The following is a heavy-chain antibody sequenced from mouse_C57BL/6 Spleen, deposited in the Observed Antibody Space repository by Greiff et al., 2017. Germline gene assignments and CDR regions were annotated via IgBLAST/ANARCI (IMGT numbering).Heavy chain of an antibody. D-gene: IGHD2-5*01. CDR1: GFTFTDYY. CDR3: ARYTYSNYWYFDV. Sequence: EVKVVESGGGLVQPGGSLSLSCAASGFTFTDYYMSWVRQPPGKALEWLGFIRNKANGYTTEYSASVKGRFTISRDNSQRILYLHMNALRAENSDTDDSARYTYSNYWYFDVWGTGTTVTVAS. V-gene: IGHV7-3*01. CDR2: IRNKANGYTT. J-gene: IGHJ1*03.